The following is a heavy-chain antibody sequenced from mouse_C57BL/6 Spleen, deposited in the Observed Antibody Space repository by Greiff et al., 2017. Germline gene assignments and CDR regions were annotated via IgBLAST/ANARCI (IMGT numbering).Heavy chain of an antibody. J-gene: IGHJ2*01. D-gene: IGHD1-1*02. V-gene: IGHV1-69*01. CDR2: IDPSDSYT. Sequence: QVQLQQPGAELVMPGASVKLSCKASGYTFTSYWMHWVKQRPGQGLEWIGEIDPSDSYTNYNQKFKGKSTLTVDKSSSTAYMQRSSLTSEDSAVYYCARGWDYFDYWGQGTTLTVSS. CDR3: ARGWDYFDY. CDR1: GYTFTSYW.